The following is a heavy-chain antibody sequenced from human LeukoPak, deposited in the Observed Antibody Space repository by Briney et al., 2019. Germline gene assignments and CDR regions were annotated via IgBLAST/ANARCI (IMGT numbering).Heavy chain of an antibody. CDR3: ARLSSGDAPY. D-gene: IGHD6-19*01. J-gene: IGHJ4*02. CDR1: GYTFTGYY. V-gene: IGHV1-2*02. Sequence: ASVKVSCKASGYTFTGYYIHWVRQAPGQGLEWMGWINPNSGGTNFAQKFQGRVTMTRDTSINTAYMELSRLRSDDTAVYYCARLSSGDAPYWGQGTLVTASS. CDR2: INPNSGGT.